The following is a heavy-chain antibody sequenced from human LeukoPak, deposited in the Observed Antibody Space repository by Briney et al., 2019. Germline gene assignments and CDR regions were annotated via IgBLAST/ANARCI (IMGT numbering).Heavy chain of an antibody. D-gene: IGHD1-26*01. CDR3: ARDKVGATYFDY. V-gene: IGHV3-7*01. CDR2: IKQDGSEK. Sequence: GGSLRLSCAASGFTFSSYWMSWVRQAPGKGLEWVANIKQDGSEKYYVDSVKGRFTISRDNAKNSLYLLMNSLRAEDTTVYYCARDKVGATYFDYWGQGTLVTFSS. J-gene: IGHJ4*02. CDR1: GFTFSSYW.